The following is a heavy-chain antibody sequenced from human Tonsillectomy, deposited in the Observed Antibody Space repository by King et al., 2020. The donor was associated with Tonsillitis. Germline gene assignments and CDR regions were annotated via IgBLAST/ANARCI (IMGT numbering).Heavy chain of an antibody. J-gene: IGHJ6*03. CDR2: IIPRFGTT. D-gene: IGHD3-22*01. CDR3: AAGYYDSSGFSFYYNFNVDV. CDR1: GGSFSGYA. V-gene: IGHV1-69*06. Sequence: QWQLVQSGAEVKKPGSSVKVSCKASGGSFSGYAVSWVRQAPGQGLEWMGGIIPRFGTTYFTQKFQGRVTITADKSTSTAYMELSSLRSEDTAVYYYAAGYYDSSGFSFYYNFNVDVWGKGATVTVSS.